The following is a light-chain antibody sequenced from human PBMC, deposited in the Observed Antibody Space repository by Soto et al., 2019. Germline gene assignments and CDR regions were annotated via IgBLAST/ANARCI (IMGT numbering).Light chain of an antibody. CDR3: ISYARNRDVV. V-gene: IGLV2-8*01. CDR1: SSDVGGYNY. Sequence: QSVLTQPPSASGSPGQSVTISCTGTSSDVGGYNYVSWYQQHPGKAPKLMIYEVSKRPSGVPDRFSGSKSGNTASLTVSGLQAEDEADYYCISYARNRDVVFGGGTKLTVL. J-gene: IGLJ2*01. CDR2: EVS.